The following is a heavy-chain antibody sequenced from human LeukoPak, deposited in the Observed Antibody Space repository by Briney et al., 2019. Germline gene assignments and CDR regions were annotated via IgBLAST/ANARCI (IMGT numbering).Heavy chain of an antibody. V-gene: IGHV4-30-4*01. CDR3: ARDGTTAIFDY. J-gene: IGHJ4*02. CDR1: GGSISSGDYY. CDR2: IYYSGST. D-gene: IGHD2/OR15-2a*01. Sequence: SETLSLTCTVSGGSISSGDYYWSWIRQPPGKGLEWIGYIYYSGSTYYNPPLKSRVTISVDTSKNQFSLKLGSVTAADTAVYYCARDGTTAIFDYWGQGTLVTVSS.